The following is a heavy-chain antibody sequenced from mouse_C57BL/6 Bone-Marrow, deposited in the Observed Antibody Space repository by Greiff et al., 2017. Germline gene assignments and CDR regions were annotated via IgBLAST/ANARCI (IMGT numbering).Heavy chain of an antibody. V-gene: IGHV1-69*01. CDR1: GYTFTSYW. Sequence: QVQLQQPGAELVMPGASVKLSCKASGYTFTSYWMHWVKQRPGQGLEWIGEIDPSDSYTNYNQKFKGKSTLTVDKSSSTAYMQLSSLTSEDSAVYYCARLGLYGSTLHFPYWYFDVWGTGTTVTVSS. J-gene: IGHJ1*03. D-gene: IGHD1-1*01. CDR3: ARLGLYGSTLHFPYWYFDV. CDR2: IDPSDSYT.